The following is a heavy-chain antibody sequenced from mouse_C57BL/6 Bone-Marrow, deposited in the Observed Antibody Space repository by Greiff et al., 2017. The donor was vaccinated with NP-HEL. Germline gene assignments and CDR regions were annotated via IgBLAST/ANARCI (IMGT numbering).Heavy chain of an antibody. CDR3: ASYGYAQYAMDY. CDR2: ISDGGGYT. CDR1: GFTFTSYA. Sequence: EVKLLESGGGLVKPGGSLKLSCAASGFTFTSYAMSWVRQTPEQGLEWVGTISDGGGYTYYPDNFKGRFTISRDKSNNTLYMQLSNLKSEDTAMYYGASYGYAQYAMDYWGQGTSVTVSA. V-gene: IGHV5-4*03. J-gene: IGHJ4*01. D-gene: IGHD2-2*01.